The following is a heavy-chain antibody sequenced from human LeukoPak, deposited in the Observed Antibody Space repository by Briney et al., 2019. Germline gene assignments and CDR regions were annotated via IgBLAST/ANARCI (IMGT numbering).Heavy chain of an antibody. V-gene: IGHV3-48*01. D-gene: IGHD2-21*02. CDR1: GFTFSSYS. Sequence: GGSLRLSCAASGFTFSSYSMNWVRQAPGKGLEWVSYISSSSSTIYYADSVKGRFTISRDNAKNSLYLQMNSLRAEDTAVYYCARSDGDPGPWGQGTLVTVSS. CDR3: ARSDGDPGP. J-gene: IGHJ5*02. CDR2: ISSSSSTI.